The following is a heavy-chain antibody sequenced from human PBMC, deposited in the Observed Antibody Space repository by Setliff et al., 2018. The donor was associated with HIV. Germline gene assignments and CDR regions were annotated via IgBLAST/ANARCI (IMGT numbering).Heavy chain of an antibody. D-gene: IGHD3-16*01. J-gene: IGHJ5*01. V-gene: IGHV4-39*07. CDR1: GGSIRTGAYY. CDR2: IYYDGRT. CDR3: ARGGAVSADFDS. Sequence: SETLSLTCTVSGGSIRTGAYYWGWIRQPPGKGLESIGSIYYDGRTFYKPSLKSRLTISVDTSKNQFSLSLNSVTAADTAVYFCARGGAVSADFDSWCQGTLVTVSS.